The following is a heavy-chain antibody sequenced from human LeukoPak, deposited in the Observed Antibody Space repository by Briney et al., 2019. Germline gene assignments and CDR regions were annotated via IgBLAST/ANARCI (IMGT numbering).Heavy chain of an antibody. Sequence: ASVKVSCKASGYTFTGYYVHWVRQAPGQGLEWMGWINPNSGGTNYARKFQGSVTMTRDTSISTAYMVLSRLRSDDTAVYFCARDQATVATPWWDHWGQGTLVSVSS. J-gene: IGHJ4*02. CDR1: GYTFTGYY. V-gene: IGHV1-2*02. CDR2: INPNSGGT. D-gene: IGHD4-23*01. CDR3: ARDQATVATPWWDH.